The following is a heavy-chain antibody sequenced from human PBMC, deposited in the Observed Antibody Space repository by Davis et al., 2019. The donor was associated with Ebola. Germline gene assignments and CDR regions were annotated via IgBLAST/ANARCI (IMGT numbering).Heavy chain of an antibody. V-gene: IGHV3-21*04. Sequence: GGSLRLSCAASGFTFSSYSMNWVRQAPGKGLEWVSSISSSSSYIYYADSVRGRFTISRDHANNSLYLQMNSLRAEDTAVYYCARSPFSMWLIDYWGQGTLVTVSS. J-gene: IGHJ4*02. CDR3: ARSPFSMWLIDY. CDR1: GFTFSSYS. D-gene: IGHD6-19*01. CDR2: ISSSSSYI.